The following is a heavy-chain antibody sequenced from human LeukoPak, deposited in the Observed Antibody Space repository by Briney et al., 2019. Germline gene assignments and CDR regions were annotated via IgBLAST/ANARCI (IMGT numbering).Heavy chain of an antibody. CDR2: INLDGSEK. Sequence: GGSLRLSCTASGFIFSTSWMTWVRQAPGKGLEWVANINLDGSEKYYVDSVKGRFTISRDNAENSLYLQMNSLRAEDAAVYYCARSQRASAWYIDEYWGQGTVVTVSS. CDR1: GFIFSTSW. D-gene: IGHD6-19*01. J-gene: IGHJ4*02. V-gene: IGHV3-7*01. CDR3: ARSQRASAWYIDEY.